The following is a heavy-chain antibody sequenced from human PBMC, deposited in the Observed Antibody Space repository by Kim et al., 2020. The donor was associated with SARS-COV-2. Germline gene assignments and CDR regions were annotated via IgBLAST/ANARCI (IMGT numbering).Heavy chain of an antibody. CDR3: AKGSSAGRGDVLTGFYVPYYFDY. V-gene: IGHV3-23*01. Sequence: GGSLRLSCAASEFTFSNYVMSWVRQAPGQGLEWVSGVGGSGDFIYYADSVKGWFTISRDNSKNTLFLQMNSLRAEDTAVYYCAKGSSAGRGDVLTGFYVPYYFDYWGQGTVVTVSS. D-gene: IGHD3-9*01. J-gene: IGHJ4*02. CDR1: EFTFSNYV. CDR2: VGGSGDFI.